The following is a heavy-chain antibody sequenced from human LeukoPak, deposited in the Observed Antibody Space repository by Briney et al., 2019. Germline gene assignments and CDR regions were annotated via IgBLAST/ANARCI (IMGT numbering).Heavy chain of an antibody. CDR2: IIPILGIA. D-gene: IGHD4-17*01. V-gene: IGHV1-69*02. CDR1: GGTFSSYT. CDR3: AHSRLDYGEDY. J-gene: IGHJ4*02. Sequence: SVKVSCKASGGTFSSYTISWVRQAPGQGLEWMGRIIPILGIANYAQKFQDRVTITADKSTSTAYVELSSLRSEDTAVYYCAHSRLDYGEDYWGQGTLVTVSS.